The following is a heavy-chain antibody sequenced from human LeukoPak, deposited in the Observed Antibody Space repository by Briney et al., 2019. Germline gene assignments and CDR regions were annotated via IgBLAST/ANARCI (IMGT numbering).Heavy chain of an antibody. V-gene: IGHV3-30*18. CDR3: AKSLIMTTVVTPSDY. J-gene: IGHJ4*02. CDR2: LSFDGSNE. D-gene: IGHD4-23*01. CDR1: GFTFSSYA. Sequence: GGSLRLSCAASGFTFSSYAMSWVRQAPGKGLEWVAVLSFDGSNEYYADSVKGRFTISRDNSKNTLYLQMDSLRAEDTAVYFCAKSLIMTTVVTPSDYWGQGTLVTVSS.